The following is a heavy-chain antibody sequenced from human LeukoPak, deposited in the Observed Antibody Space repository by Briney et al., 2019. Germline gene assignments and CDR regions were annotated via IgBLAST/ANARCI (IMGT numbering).Heavy chain of an antibody. CDR3: ARSGYSSGWYFEYFQH. J-gene: IGHJ1*01. CDR2: INPSGGST. D-gene: IGHD6-19*01. Sequence: ASVKVSCKASGYTFTSYYMHWVRQAPGQGLECMGIINPSGGSTSYAQKFQGRVTMTRDTSTSTVYMELSSLRSEDTAVYYCARSGYSSGWYFEYFQHWGQGTLVTVSS. CDR1: GYTFTSYY. V-gene: IGHV1-46*01.